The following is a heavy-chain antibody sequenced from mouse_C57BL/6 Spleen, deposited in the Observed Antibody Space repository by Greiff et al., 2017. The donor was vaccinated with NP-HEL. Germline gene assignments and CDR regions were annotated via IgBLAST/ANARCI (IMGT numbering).Heavy chain of an antibody. D-gene: IGHD2-4*01. CDR3: ARSGGITRFYYYAMDY. CDR2: IYPGDGDT. Sequence: VQVVESGAELVKPGASVKISCKASGYAFSSYWMNWVKQRPGKGLEWIGQIYPGDGDTNYNGKFKGKATLTADKSSSTAYMQLSSLTSEDSAVYFCARSGGITRFYYYAMDYWGQGTSVTVSS. V-gene: IGHV1-80*01. CDR1: GYAFSSYW. J-gene: IGHJ4*01.